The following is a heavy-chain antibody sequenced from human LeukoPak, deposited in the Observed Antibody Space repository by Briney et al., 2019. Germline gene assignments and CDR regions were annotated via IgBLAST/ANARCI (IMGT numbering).Heavy chain of an antibody. Sequence: PSETLSLTCAVSGYSISSGYYWGWIRQPPGKGLEWIGSIHHSGSTYYNPSLKSRVTISVDTSKNQFSLKLSSVTAADTAVYYCARLDPRVIWFDPWGQGTLVTVSS. V-gene: IGHV4-38-2*01. J-gene: IGHJ5*01. CDR2: IHHSGST. CDR3: ARLDPRVIWFDP. CDR1: GYSISSGYY. D-gene: IGHD3-16*02.